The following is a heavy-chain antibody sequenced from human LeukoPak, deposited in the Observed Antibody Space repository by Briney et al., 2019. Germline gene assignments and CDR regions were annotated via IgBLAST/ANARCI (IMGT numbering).Heavy chain of an antibody. CDR1: GSSVSSNY. D-gene: IGHD2-15*01. CDR3: ARTPMFYFYGMDV. J-gene: IGHJ6*02. Sequence: PGGSLRLSCAASGSSVSSNYMNWVRQAPGKGLEWVSVIYSGGNTYYADSVKGRFTISRDNSKNTLYLQMNSLRAEDTAVYYCARTPMFYFYGMDVWGRGTTVTVSS. V-gene: IGHV3-66*01. CDR2: IYSGGNT.